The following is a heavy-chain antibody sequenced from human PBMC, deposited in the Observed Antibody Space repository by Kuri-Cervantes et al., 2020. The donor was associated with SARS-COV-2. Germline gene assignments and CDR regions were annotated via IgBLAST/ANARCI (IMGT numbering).Heavy chain of an antibody. CDR3: AREIIGVVGASDAFDI. CDR2: IYHSGST. J-gene: IGHJ3*02. Sequence: SETLSLTCTVSGYSISSGYYWGWVRQPPGKGLEWIGSIYHSGSTYYNPSLKSRVTISVDTSKNQFSLKLSSVTAADTAVYYCAREIIGVVGASDAFDIWGQGTMVTVSS. D-gene: IGHD2-15*01. V-gene: IGHV4-38-2*02. CDR1: GYSISSGYY.